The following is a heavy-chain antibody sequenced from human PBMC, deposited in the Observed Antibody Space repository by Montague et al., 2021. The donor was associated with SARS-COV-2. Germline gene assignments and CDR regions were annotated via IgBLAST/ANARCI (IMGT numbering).Heavy chain of an antibody. CDR1: GGSISSSNW. CDR2: IYHSGST. D-gene: IGHD3-10*01. CDR3: ASRGAGWFGSNPERFDY. J-gene: IGHJ4*02. V-gene: IGHV4-4*02. Sequence: SETLSLTYAVSGGSISSSNWWSWVRQPPGKGLEWIGEIYHSGSTNYNPFLKSRVTISVDKSKNQFSLKLSSVTAADTAVYYCASRGAGWFGSNPERFDYWGQGTLVTVSS.